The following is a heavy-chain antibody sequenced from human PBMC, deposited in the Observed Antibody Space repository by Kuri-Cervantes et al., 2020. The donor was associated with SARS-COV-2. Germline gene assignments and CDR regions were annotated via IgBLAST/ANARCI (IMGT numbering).Heavy chain of an antibody. D-gene: IGHD3-3*01. CDR1: GFTFSNYA. V-gene: IGHV3-48*04. CDR2: ISSSSRTI. CDR3: ARTSGPMDV. J-gene: IGHJ6*02. Sequence: ESLKISCAASGFTFSNYAMTWVRQAPGKGLEWVSYISSSSRTIYYADSVKGRFSISRDNAKNSLFLQISSLRAEDTAVYYCARTSGPMDVWGQGTTVTVSS.